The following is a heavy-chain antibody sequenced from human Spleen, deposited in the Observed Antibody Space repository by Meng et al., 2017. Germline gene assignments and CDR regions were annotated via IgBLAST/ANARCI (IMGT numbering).Heavy chain of an antibody. Sequence: ASVKVSCKASGYTFAAYYINWVRQAPGQGLEWMGWINPRSGATKYAQKFQGRVTMTGDTSISTAYMELSGLRSDDTAMYYCARDEDISAAGKLFGDYWGHGTLVTVSS. CDR2: INPRSGAT. V-gene: IGHV1-2*02. CDR3: ARDEDISAAGKLFGDY. CDR1: GYTFAAYY. D-gene: IGHD6-13*01. J-gene: IGHJ4*01.